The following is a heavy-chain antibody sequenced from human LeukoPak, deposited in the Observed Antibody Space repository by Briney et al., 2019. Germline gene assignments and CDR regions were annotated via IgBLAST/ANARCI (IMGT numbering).Heavy chain of an antibody. CDR3: ARDKSYGDNDLVTPLRY. D-gene: IGHD4-17*01. J-gene: IGHJ4*02. Sequence: SETLSLTCTVPGGSISSYYWSWIRQPAGKGLEWIGRIYTSGSTNYNPSLKSRVTMSVDTSKNQFSLKLSSVTAADTAVYYCARDKSYGDNDLVTPLRYWGQGTLVTVSS. CDR1: GGSISSYY. CDR2: IYTSGST. V-gene: IGHV4-4*07.